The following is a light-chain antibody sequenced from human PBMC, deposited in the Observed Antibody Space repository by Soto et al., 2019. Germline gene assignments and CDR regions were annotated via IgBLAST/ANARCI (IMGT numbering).Light chain of an antibody. CDR2: ATI. V-gene: IGLV1-40*01. CDR1: GSNIGAGYD. Sequence: HSVLTQPPSVSGAPGQRVTISCTGSGSNIGAGYDVHWYQQLPGTAPKLLIFATINRPSGVPDRFSGSKSGTSASLAITGLRAEDEADYYCQTYDSSPSGYVFGTGSKVTVL. CDR3: QTYDSSPSGYV. J-gene: IGLJ1*01.